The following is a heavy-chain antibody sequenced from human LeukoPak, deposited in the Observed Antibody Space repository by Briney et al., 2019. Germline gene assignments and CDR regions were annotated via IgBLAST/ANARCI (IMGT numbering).Heavy chain of an antibody. CDR3: ARETRRSRFDY. CDR2: IHYSESA. Sequence: SETLSLTCAVYGGSISGYYWSWIRQPPGKGLEWIGEIHYSESANYNPSLKSRAIISVDMSKNQFSLKLTSVTAADTAVYYCARETRRSRFDYWGQGTLVTVSS. CDR1: GGSISGYY. V-gene: IGHV4-34*01. D-gene: IGHD2-2*01. J-gene: IGHJ4*02.